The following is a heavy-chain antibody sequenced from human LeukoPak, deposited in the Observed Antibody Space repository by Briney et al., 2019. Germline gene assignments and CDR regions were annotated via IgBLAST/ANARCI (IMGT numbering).Heavy chain of an antibody. D-gene: IGHD5-12*01. CDR3: ARSGYSGYEGSNY. Sequence: GGSLRLSCAASGFTFSSYAMHWVRQAPGKGLEYVSAISSNGGSTYYANSVKGRFTISRDNSKNTLYLQMGSLRAEDMAVYYCARSGYSGYEGSNYWGQGTLVTVSS. J-gene: IGHJ4*02. CDR2: ISSNGGST. V-gene: IGHV3-64*01. CDR1: GFTFSSYA.